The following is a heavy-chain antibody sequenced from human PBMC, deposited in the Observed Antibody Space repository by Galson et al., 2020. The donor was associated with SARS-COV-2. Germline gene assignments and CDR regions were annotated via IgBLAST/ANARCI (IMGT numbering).Heavy chain of an antibody. CDR3: ARDGDYDTFPFV. V-gene: IGHV1-18*01. Sequence: KVSCKASGYIFTNHGINWVRPAPGQGLEWMGWISASNGNTKFAQKFQARVTMTTDTSVTSAYLELRSLTSHDTAVYYCARDGDYDTFPFVWGPGTQVTVTS. D-gene: IGHD3-22*01. CDR2: ISASNGNT. CDR1: GYIFTNHG. J-gene: IGHJ4*02.